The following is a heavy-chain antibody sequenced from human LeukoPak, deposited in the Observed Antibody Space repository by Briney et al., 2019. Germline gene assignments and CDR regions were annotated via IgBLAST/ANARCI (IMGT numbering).Heavy chain of an antibody. Sequence: GGSLRLSCTASGFTFSAYWMTWVRQAPGNGLEFVANIKGDGSQKEYVDSVKGRFTISRDNAKNSLYLQMISLRAEDTAVYYCARWRGAQSEFEYWGQGTLVTVSS. CDR3: ARWRGAQSEFEY. J-gene: IGHJ4*02. CDR2: IKGDGSQK. D-gene: IGHD3-3*01. CDR1: GFTFSAYW. V-gene: IGHV3-7*01.